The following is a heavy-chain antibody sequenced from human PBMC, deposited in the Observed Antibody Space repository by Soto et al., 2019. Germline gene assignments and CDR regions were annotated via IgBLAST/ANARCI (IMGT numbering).Heavy chain of an antibody. V-gene: IGHV4-59*08. CDR3: ARHSTTKGRYYGWFDP. J-gene: IGHJ5*02. Sequence: SETLSLTCNLYGRSISRYYWSFTRQPPGKGLEWNGYIYDSGSTNYNRNLKNRVTISVDTSKDQFSLKLRSTTAADTAVFHGARHSTTKGRYYGWFDPWGHGTLIAVSS. D-gene: IGHD3-10*01. CDR2: IYDSGST. CDR1: GRSISRYY.